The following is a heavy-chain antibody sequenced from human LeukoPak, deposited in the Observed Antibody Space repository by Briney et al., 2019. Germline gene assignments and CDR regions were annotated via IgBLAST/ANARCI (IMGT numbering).Heavy chain of an antibody. D-gene: IGHD6-19*01. J-gene: IGHJ4*02. CDR3: AKRTIAVTTTHYFDY. V-gene: IGHV3-23*01. Sequence: PGGSLRLSCAASGFTFSSYAMSWVRQAPGKGLEWVSAISGSGGSTYYADSVKGRFTISRDNSKNTLYLQMNSLRAEDTAVYYCAKRTIAVTTTHYFDYWGQGTLVTVSS. CDR1: GFTFSSYA. CDR2: ISGSGGST.